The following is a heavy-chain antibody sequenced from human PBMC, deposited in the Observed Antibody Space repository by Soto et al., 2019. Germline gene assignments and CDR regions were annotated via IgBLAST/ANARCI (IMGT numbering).Heavy chain of an antibody. CDR2: IIPIFGTA. CDR1: GGTFSSYA. CDR3: ARENYYDSSGYYSTDPNWFDP. D-gene: IGHD3-22*01. Sequence: SVKVSCKASGGTFSSYAISWVRQAPGQGLEWMGGIIPIFGTANYAQKFQGRVTITADESTSTAYMELSSLRSEDTAVYYCARENYYDSSGYYSTDPNWFDPWGQGTLVTSPQ. J-gene: IGHJ5*02. V-gene: IGHV1-69*13.